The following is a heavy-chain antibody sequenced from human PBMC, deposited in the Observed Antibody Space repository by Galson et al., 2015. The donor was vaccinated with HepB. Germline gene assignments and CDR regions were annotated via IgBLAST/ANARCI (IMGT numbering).Heavy chain of an antibody. CDR1: GFTFSDYA. CDR3: VKERRGYYGDN. J-gene: IGHJ4*02. Sequence: SLRVSCAASGFTFSDYAMHWVRQAPGEGLEWVALISYDGSMKYYADSVKGRFTISRDSPRNTLFLQMNSLRIEDTAVYYCVKERRGYYGDNWGQGTQVTVSS. V-gene: IGHV3-30*18. D-gene: IGHD3-10*01. CDR2: ISYDGSMK.